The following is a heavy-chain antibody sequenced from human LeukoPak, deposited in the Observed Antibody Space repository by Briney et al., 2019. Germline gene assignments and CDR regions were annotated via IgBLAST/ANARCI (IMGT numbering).Heavy chain of an antibody. Sequence: SETLSLTYTVSGGSISSYYWSWIRQPAGKGLEWIGRIYTSGSTNYNPSLKSRVTMSVDTSKNQFSLKLSSVTAADTAVYYCARGVAALGYNWFDPWGRGTLVTVSS. CDR2: IYTSGST. J-gene: IGHJ5*02. V-gene: IGHV4-4*07. D-gene: IGHD6-6*01. CDR3: ARGVAALGYNWFDP. CDR1: GGSISSYY.